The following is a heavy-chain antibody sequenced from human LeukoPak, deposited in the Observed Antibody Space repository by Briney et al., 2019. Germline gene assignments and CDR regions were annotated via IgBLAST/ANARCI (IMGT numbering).Heavy chain of an antibody. V-gene: IGHV4-39*07. J-gene: IGHJ4*02. Sequence: PSETLSLTCTVSGGSISSSSYYWGWIRQPPGKGLKWIGSIYYSGSTYYNPSLKSRVTISVDTSKNQFSLKLSSVTAADTAVYYCARDRSLAVAGSFDYWGQGTLVTVSS. CDR3: ARDRSLAVAGSFDY. CDR2: IYYSGST. CDR1: GGSISSSSYY. D-gene: IGHD6-19*01.